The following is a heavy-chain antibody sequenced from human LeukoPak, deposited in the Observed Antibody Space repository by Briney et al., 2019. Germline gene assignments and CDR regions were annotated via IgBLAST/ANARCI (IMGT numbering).Heavy chain of an antibody. D-gene: IGHD4-23*01. CDR1: GGSISSGDYY. J-gene: IGHJ4*02. V-gene: IGHV4-30-4*01. CDR3: ASGGNSAVDY. CDR2: IYYSGST. Sequence: SETLSLTCTVSGGSISSGDYYWSWIRQPPGKGLEWIGYIYYSGSTYYNPSLKSRVTISVDTSKNQFSLKLSSVTAADTAVYYCASGGNSAVDYWGQGTLATVSS.